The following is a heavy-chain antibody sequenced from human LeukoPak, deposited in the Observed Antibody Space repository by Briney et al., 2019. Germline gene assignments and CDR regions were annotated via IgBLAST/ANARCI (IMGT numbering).Heavy chain of an antibody. CDR1: GFTFSSYW. J-gene: IGHJ3*02. CDR3: ARNILFAFDI. Sequence: GGSLRLSCAASGFTFSSYWMHWVRQAPGKGLVWVSRINSDGSLTRYADSMKGRFTISRDNSKNTLYLQVNSLRAEDTAMYYCARNILFAFDIWGQGTMVTVSS. CDR2: INSDGSLT. V-gene: IGHV3-74*01.